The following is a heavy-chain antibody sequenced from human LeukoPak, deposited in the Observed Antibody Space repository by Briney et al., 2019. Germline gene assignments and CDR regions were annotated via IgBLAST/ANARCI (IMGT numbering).Heavy chain of an antibody. D-gene: IGHD6-19*01. J-gene: IGHJ5*02. CDR3: ARGRGYSSGWYGDWFDP. V-gene: IGHV1-8*01. CDR1: GYTFTSYD. Sequence: ASVKVSCKASGYTFTSYDINWVRQATGQGLEWMGWMNPNSGNTGYAQKFQGRVTITRNTSISTAYMELSSLRSEDTALYYCARGRGYSSGWYGDWFDPWGQGTLVTVSS. CDR2: MNPNSGNT.